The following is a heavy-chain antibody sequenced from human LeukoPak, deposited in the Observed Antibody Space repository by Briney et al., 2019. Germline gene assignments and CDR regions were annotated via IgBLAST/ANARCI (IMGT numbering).Heavy chain of an antibody. CDR1: GFTFSSYA. CDR2: ISGSGGST. D-gene: IGHD2-2*01. CDR3: AREYCSSTSCYVVGFDY. V-gene: IGHV3-23*01. Sequence: GGSLRLSCAASGFTFSSYAMSWVRQAPGKGLEWVSAISGSGGSTYYADSVKGRFTISRDNSKNTLYLQMNSLRAEDTALYYCAREYCSSTSCYVVGFDYWGQGTLVTVSS. J-gene: IGHJ4*02.